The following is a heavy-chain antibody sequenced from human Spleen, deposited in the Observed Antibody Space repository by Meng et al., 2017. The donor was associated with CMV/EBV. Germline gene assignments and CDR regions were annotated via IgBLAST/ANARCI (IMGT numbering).Heavy chain of an antibody. D-gene: IGHD3-9*01. J-gene: IGHJ4*02. CDR2: IIPIFGTA. CDR3: AREGGSLRDILTGYYRSYFDY. Sequence: SYAISWVPPAPGQGLEWMGGIIPIFGTANYAQKFQGRVTITTDESTSTAYMELSSLRSEDTAVYYCAREGGSLRDILTGYYRSYFDYWGQGTLVTVSS. V-gene: IGHV1-69*05. CDR1: SYA.